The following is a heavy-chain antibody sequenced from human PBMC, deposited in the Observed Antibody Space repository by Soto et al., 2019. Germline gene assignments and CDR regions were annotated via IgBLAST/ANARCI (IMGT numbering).Heavy chain of an antibody. J-gene: IGHJ5*02. CDR1: GYTFTSYY. CDR2: INPSGGST. CDR3: APMTDNWFYP. Sequence: ASVKVSCKASGYTFTSYYMHWVRQAPGQGLEWMGIINPSGGSTSYAQKFQGRVTMTTDTSTSTAYMELSSLRSEDTAVYYCAPMTDNWFYPWGQGTLVTVSS. V-gene: IGHV1-46*01.